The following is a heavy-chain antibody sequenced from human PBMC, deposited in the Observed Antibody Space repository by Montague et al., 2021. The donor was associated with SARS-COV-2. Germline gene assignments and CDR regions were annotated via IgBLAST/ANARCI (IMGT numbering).Heavy chain of an antibody. D-gene: IGHD1-26*01. V-gene: IGHV2-5*02. J-gene: IGHJ4*02. CDR1: GFSLSNSGVG. Sequence: PALVKPTQTLTLTCTFSGFSLSNSGVGVGWIRRPPGKALEWLALVYWDGDKRYSPSLKSRLSITTDTSKNQVVLAMTNVDPVDTATYYCARMRWELLGGVHYFDYWGQGTLVTVSS. CDR2: VYWDGDK. CDR3: ARMRWELLGGVHYFDY.